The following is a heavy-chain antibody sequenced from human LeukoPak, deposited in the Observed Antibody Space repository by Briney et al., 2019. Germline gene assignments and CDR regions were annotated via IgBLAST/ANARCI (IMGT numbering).Heavy chain of an antibody. J-gene: IGHJ4*02. V-gene: IGHV3-48*04. CDR1: GFTFSSYS. CDR3: ASTRTFDY. D-gene: IGHD1-26*01. Sequence: GGSLRLSCAASGFTFSSYSMNWVRQAPGKGLECVSYISSSGSTIYYADSVKGRFTISRDNAKNSLYLQMNSLRVEDTAVYYCASTRTFDYWGQGTLVTVSS. CDR2: ISSSGSTI.